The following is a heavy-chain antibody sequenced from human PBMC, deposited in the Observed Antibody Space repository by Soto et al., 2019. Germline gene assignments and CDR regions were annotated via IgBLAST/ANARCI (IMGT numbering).Heavy chain of an antibody. D-gene: IGHD3-16*01. CDR1: GFTFRNYA. J-gene: IGHJ5*02. CDR3: ASDGGSYAFDP. CDR2: ISSNGDTT. V-gene: IGHV3-64*01. Sequence: GGSLRLSCASSGFTFRNYAMHWVRQAPGKGLEYVSAISSNGDTTYYANSVKGRFTISRDNSKNTVYLQMGSLRTEDMAVYYCASDGGSYAFDPWGQGTLVTVSS.